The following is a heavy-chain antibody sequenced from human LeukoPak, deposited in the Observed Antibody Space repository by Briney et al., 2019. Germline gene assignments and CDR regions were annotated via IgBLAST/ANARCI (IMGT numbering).Heavy chain of an antibody. D-gene: IGHD1-26*01. Sequence: GGSLRLSCAASGFTFSSYSMNWVRQAPGKGLEWVSYISSSSSTIYYADSVKGRFTISRDNAKHSLYLQMNSLRAEDTAVYYCARKGGFDYWGQGTLVTVPS. V-gene: IGHV3-48*01. CDR1: GFTFSSYS. CDR3: ARKGGFDY. J-gene: IGHJ4*02. CDR2: ISSSSSTI.